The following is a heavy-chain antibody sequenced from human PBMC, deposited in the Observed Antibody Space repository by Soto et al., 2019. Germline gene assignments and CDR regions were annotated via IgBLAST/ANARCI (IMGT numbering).Heavy chain of an antibody. CDR1: GFTFSSYG. V-gene: IGHV3-33*01. CDR2: IWYDGSNK. D-gene: IGHD6-13*01. J-gene: IGHJ5*02. Sequence: QVQLVESGGGVVQPGRSLRLSCAASGFTFSSYGMHWVRQAPGKGLEWVAVIWYDGSNKYYADSVKGRFTISRDNSKNTLYLQMNSLRAEDTAVYYCAREGSIAAADPSWFDPWGQGTLVTVSS. CDR3: AREGSIAAADPSWFDP.